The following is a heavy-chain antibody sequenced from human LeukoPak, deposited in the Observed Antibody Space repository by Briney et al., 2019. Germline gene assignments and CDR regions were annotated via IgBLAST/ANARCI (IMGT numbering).Heavy chain of an antibody. Sequence: ASVKVSCNASGYTFTSYAMHWVRQAPGQSLEWMGWINAGNGNTKYSQEFQGRVTITRDTSASTAYMELSSLRSEDMAVYYCARAGWRAVAGNGSRYYFDYWGQGTLVTVSS. CDR3: ARAGWRAVAGNGSRYYFDY. V-gene: IGHV1-3*03. D-gene: IGHD6-19*01. CDR1: GYTFTSYA. J-gene: IGHJ4*02. CDR2: INAGNGNT.